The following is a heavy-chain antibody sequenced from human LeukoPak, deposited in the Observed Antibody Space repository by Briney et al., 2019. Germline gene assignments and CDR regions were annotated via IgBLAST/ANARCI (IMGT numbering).Heavy chain of an antibody. CDR1: GFTFSSYA. CDR3: VKFIPLYNWFDP. J-gene: IGHJ5*02. Sequence: QPGGSLRLSCAASGFTFSSYAMSWVRQAPGKGLEWVSAISGSGGSTYYADSGKGRFTISRDNSKNTLYLQMNSLRAEDTALYYCVKFIPLYNWFDPWGQGTLVTVSS. CDR2: ISGSGGST. D-gene: IGHD3-16*02. V-gene: IGHV3-23*01.